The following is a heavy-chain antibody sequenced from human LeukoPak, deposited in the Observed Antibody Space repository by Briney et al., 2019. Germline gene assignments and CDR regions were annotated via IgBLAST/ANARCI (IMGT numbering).Heavy chain of an antibody. Sequence: PGGSLRLSCVASGFTFSNYAIHWVRQAPGKGLEYVSAISSTGGSTFYADSVKGRFTISRDNSKNMIYLQMSSLRPEDTAVYYCLKAPNSGWYSPWFDPWGQGILVTVSS. V-gene: IGHV3-64D*06. J-gene: IGHJ5*02. CDR1: GFTFSNYA. CDR3: LKAPNSGWYSPWFDP. CDR2: ISSTGGST. D-gene: IGHD6-19*01.